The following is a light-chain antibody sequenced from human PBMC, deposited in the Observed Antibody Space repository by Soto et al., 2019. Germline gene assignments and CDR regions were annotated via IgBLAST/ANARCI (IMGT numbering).Light chain of an antibody. V-gene: IGKV3-11*01. Sequence: EIVLTQSPVTLSLSPGERATLSCRASQSVSSYLAWYQQKPGQAPRLLIYDASNRATGIPARFSGGGSGTDFTLTIDNLEPEDFAIYYCQQRSNWPPITFGQGTRLDI. CDR3: QQRSNWPPIT. CDR2: DAS. J-gene: IGKJ5*01. CDR1: QSVSSY.